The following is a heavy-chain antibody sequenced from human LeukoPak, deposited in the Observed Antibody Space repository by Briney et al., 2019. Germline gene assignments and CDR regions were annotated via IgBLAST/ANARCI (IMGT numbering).Heavy chain of an antibody. J-gene: IGHJ4*02. V-gene: IGHV4-38-2*02. CDR2: IYHSGST. CDR3: ARDVYYYGSGSPNDY. Sequence: SETLSLTCTVSGYSISSGYYWGWIRQPPGKGLEWIGSIYHSGSTYYNPSLKSRVPISVDTSKNQFSLKLSSVTAADTAVYYCARDVYYYGSGSPNDYWGQGTLVTVSS. D-gene: IGHD3-10*01. CDR1: GYSISSGYY.